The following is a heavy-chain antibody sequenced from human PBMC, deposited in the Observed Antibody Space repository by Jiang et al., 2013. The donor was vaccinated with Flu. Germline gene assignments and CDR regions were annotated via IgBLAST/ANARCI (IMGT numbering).Heavy chain of an antibody. CDR1: GGSIIRSNYF. Sequence: GLVKPSETLSLTCAVSGGSIIRSNYFWTWIRQSPGKGLEWIGCVYYNGDTYYNPSLTSRVTISVDTSQKLFSLKVTSVTPADTAVYYCARPYSAHWDGEDYWGQGALVTVSS. CDR3: ARPYSAHWDGEDY. J-gene: IGHJ4*02. CDR2: VYYNGDT. V-gene: IGHV4-39*02. D-gene: IGHD3-16*01.